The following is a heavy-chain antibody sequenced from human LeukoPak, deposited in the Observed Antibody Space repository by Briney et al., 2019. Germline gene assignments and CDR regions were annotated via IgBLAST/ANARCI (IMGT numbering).Heavy chain of an antibody. D-gene: IGHD1/OR15-1a*01. J-gene: IGHJ4*02. Sequence: ASVKVSCKASGYIFTNYGIHWVRQAPGQRLECMGWINAGNGNIKYSQNFQGRVTFTGGTSASTVYMEFNSLRSEDTAVYYCARDGGGRYGTTLLDYWGQGTLVTVSS. V-gene: IGHV1-3*01. CDR1: GYIFTNYG. CDR3: ARDGGGRYGTTLLDY. CDR2: INAGNGNI.